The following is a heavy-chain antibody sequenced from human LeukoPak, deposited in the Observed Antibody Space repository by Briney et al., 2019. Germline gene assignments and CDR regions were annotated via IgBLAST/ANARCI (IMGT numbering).Heavy chain of an antibody. D-gene: IGHD6-13*01. CDR1: GGTFSSYA. V-gene: IGHV1-69*06. J-gene: IGHJ4*02. Sequence: SVKVSCKASGGTFSSYAISWVRQAPGQGLEWMGGIIPIFGTANYAQKFQGRVTITADKSTSTAYMELSSLRSEDTAVYYCASAGPGYSSSWCLGQIDYWGQGTLVTVSS. CDR3: ASAGPGYSSSWCLGQIDY. CDR2: IIPIFGTA.